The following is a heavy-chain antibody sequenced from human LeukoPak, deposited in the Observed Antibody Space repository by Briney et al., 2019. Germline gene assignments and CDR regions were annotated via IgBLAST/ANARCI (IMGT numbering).Heavy chain of an antibody. CDR2: ISGSGGST. Sequence: GGSLRLSCAASGFTFSGYAMSWVRQTPVKGLEWVSVISGSGGSTYYADSVKGRFTISRVNSKNTLYLQMNSLRAEDTAVYYCAKENYGDSTGGRFQHWGQGTLVTVSS. CDR3: AKENYGDSTGGRFQH. V-gene: IGHV3-23*01. CDR1: GFTFSGYA. J-gene: IGHJ1*01. D-gene: IGHD4-17*01.